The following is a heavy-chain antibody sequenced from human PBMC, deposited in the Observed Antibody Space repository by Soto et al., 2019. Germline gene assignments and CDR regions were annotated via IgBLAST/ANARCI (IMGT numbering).Heavy chain of an antibody. CDR3: AISGIAAAGTNYFDY. J-gene: IGHJ4*02. D-gene: IGHD6-13*01. V-gene: IGHV5-51*01. CDR2: IYPGDSDT. Sequence: PGESLKISCKGSGYSFTSYWIGWVRQMPGKGLEWMGIIYPGDSDTRYSPSFQGQVTISADKSISTAYLQWSSLKASDTAMYYCAISGIAAAGTNYFDYWGQGTLVTVPS. CDR1: GYSFTSYW.